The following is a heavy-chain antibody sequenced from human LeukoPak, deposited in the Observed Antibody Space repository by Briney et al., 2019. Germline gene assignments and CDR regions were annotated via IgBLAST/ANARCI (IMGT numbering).Heavy chain of an antibody. D-gene: IGHD6-19*01. V-gene: IGHV3-21*01. CDR2: ISGTSTYI. J-gene: IGHJ4*02. CDR1: GFTFSSYS. Sequence: GESLKISCAASGFTFSSYSMNWVRQAPGQGLEWVSSISGTSTYIYYADSVRGRFTIYRDNAKNSLYLQMNSLRAEDTAVYYCARDREAGQGLDDYWGQGTLVTVSS. CDR3: ARDREAGQGLDDY.